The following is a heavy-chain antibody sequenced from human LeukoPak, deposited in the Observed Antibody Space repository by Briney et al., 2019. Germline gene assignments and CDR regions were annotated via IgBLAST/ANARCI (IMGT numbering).Heavy chain of an antibody. J-gene: IGHJ4*02. CDR2: IYYSGST. V-gene: IGHV4-30-4*01. D-gene: IGHD6-6*01. CDR1: GGSISSGDYY. Sequence: SETLSLTCTVSGGSISSGDYYWSWIRQPPGKGLEWIGYIYYSGSTYYNPSLKSRVTISVDTSKNQFSLKLSSVTAADTAVYYCARKGLVNDFDYWGQGTLVTVSS. CDR3: ARKGLVNDFDY.